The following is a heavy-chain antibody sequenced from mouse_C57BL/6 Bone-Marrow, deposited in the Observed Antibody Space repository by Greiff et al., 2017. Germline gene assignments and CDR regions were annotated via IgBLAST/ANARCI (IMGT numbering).Heavy chain of an antibody. CDR2: IDPSDSYT. CDR1: GYTFTSYW. J-gene: IGHJ4*01. D-gene: IGHD1-3*01. V-gene: IGHV1-50*01. Sequence: QVQLKQPGAELVKPGASVKLSCKASGYTFTSYWMQWVKQRPGQGLEWIGEIDPSDSYTNYNQKFKGKATLTVDTSSSTAYMQLSSLTSEDSAVYYCARSRKSYFFYAMDYWGQGTSVTVSS. CDR3: ARSRKSYFFYAMDY.